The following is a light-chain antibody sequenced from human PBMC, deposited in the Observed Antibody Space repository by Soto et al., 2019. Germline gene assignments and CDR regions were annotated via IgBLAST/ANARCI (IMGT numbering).Light chain of an antibody. CDR3: SSYTSSSTLV. J-gene: IGLJ2*01. Sequence: QSALTQPASVSGSPGQSITISCTGTSSDVGSYNYVSWYQQHPGKAPKLMIYDVSTRPSAVSNRFSGSKSGNTASLTISGLQAEDEADYYCSSYTSSSTLVFGGGTQLTVL. CDR2: DVS. CDR1: SSDVGSYNY. V-gene: IGLV2-14*01.